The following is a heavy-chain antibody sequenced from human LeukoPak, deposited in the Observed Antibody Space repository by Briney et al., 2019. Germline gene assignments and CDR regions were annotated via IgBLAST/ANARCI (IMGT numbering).Heavy chain of an antibody. CDR2: ISYDGSNK. V-gene: IGHV3-30*18. CDR3: AKDWGKLELDY. D-gene: IGHD3-16*01. CDR1: GFTFSSYG. Sequence: GGSLRLSCAASGFTFSSYGMHWVRQAPGKGLEWVAVISYDGSNKYYADSAKGRFTISRDNSKNTLYLQMNSLRAEDTAVYYCAKDWGKLELDYWGQGTLVTVSS. J-gene: IGHJ4*02.